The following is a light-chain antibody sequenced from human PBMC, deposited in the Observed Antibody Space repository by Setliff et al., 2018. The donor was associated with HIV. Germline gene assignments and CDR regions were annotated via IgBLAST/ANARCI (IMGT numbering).Light chain of an antibody. Sequence: ALTQPASVSGSPGQSITISCTGTSSDVGSYKLVSWYQQHPGKAPKVMIYEVTKRPSGVSNRFSGSKSANTASLTISGLQAEDEADYYCCSYAGSGTLDVFGTGTKGTVL. CDR2: EVT. CDR1: SSDVGSYKL. CDR3: CSYAGSGTLDV. J-gene: IGLJ1*01. V-gene: IGLV2-23*02.